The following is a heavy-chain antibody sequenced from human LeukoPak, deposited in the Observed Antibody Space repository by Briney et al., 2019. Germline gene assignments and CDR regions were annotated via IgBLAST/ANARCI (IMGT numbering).Heavy chain of an antibody. D-gene: IGHD6-13*01. CDR1: GGSISSSSYY. CDR3: ARDSGPPIAAAGNWFDP. V-gene: IGHV4-39*07. Sequence: SETLSLTCTVSGGSISSSSYYWGWIRQPPGKGLEWIGSIYYSGSTYYNPSLKSRVTISVDTSKNQFSLKLSSVTAADTAVYYCARDSGPPIAAAGNWFDPWGQGTLVTVSS. J-gene: IGHJ5*02. CDR2: IYYSGST.